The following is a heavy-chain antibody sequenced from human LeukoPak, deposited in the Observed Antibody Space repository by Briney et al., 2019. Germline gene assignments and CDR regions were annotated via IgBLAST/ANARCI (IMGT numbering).Heavy chain of an antibody. J-gene: IGHJ5*02. D-gene: IGHD2-15*01. CDR1: GGSFSGYY. Sequence: PSETLSLTCAVYGGSFSGYYWSWIRQPPGKGLEWIGSIYYSGSTYYNPSLKSRVTISVDTSKNQFSLKLSSVTAADTAVYYCAREHRVVVLDIVVVVALNWFDPWGQGTLVTVSS. V-gene: IGHV4-34*01. CDR3: AREHRVVVLDIVVVVALNWFDP. CDR2: IYYSGST.